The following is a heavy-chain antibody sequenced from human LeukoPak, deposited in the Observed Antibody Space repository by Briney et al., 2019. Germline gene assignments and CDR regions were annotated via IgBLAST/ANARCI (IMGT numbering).Heavy chain of an antibody. CDR1: GVSVTSGSYY. D-gene: IGHD3-10*01. Sequence: SETLSLTCSVSGVSVTSGSYYWTWIRRPPGKGLEWIGYIHYTGITTYNPSLNSRVSMSIDTSKRLFSLNMNSVTAADTAVYYCARDFRGLGIRRHFDYLGQGTPVTVSS. J-gene: IGHJ4*02. V-gene: IGHV4-61*03. CDR3: ARDFRGLGIRRHFDY. CDR2: IHYTGIT.